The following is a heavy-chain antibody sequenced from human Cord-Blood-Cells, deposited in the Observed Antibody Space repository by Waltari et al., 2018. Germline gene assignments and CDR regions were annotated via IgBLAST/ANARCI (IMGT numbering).Heavy chain of an antibody. J-gene: IGHJ4*02. Sequence: EVQLVQSGAEVKKPGESQKISCKGSGYSFTSYWIGWVRQMPGKGLGWMGIIFPGDSDTRYRPSVQGQVTSSADKSISTAYLQWSSLKASDTAMYYCAKTYYYDSSGYYPYFDYWGQGTLVTVSS. CDR3: AKTYYYDSSGYYPYFDY. V-gene: IGHV5-51*01. CDR1: GYSFTSYW. CDR2: IFPGDSDT. D-gene: IGHD3-22*01.